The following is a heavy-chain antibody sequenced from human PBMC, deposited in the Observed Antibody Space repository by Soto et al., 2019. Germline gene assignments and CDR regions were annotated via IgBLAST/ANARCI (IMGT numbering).Heavy chain of an antibody. CDR1: GYTFTGNY. CDR2: INPNSGDI. D-gene: IGHD3-22*01. Sequence: ASVKVSCKASGYTFTGNYMHWVRQAPGQGLEWMGWINPNSGDISYAQKFQGRVTMTRDTSISTAYMELGRLRFDDTAVYYCAREGRYYDTEAFDIWGQGTMVTVSS. J-gene: IGHJ3*02. V-gene: IGHV1-2*02. CDR3: AREGRYYDTEAFDI.